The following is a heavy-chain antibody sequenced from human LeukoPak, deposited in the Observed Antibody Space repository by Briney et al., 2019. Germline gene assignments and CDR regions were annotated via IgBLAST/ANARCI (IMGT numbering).Heavy chain of an antibody. CDR2: IYTSGST. CDR1: GGSISSGSYY. CDR3: ARATDYGDYGYAFDI. J-gene: IGHJ3*02. D-gene: IGHD4-17*01. Sequence: SQTLSLTCTVSGGSISSGSYYWSWIRQPAGKGLEWIGRIYTSGSTNYNPSLKSRVTISVDTSKNQFSLKLSSVTAADTAVYYCARATDYGDYGYAFDIWGQGTMVTVSS. V-gene: IGHV4-61*02.